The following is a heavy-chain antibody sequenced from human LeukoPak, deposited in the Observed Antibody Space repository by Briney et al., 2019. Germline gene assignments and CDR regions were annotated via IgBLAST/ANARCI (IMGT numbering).Heavy chain of an antibody. V-gene: IGHV3-30*18. Sequence: GGSLRLSCAASGFTFSSYGMHWVRQAPGKRLEWVAVISYDGSNKYYADSVKGRFIISRDDSKNTLYLQMNGLRAEDTAVYYCAKDWSASDYWGQGTLVTVSS. CDR2: ISYDGSNK. CDR3: AKDWSASDY. D-gene: IGHD3-3*01. CDR1: GFTFSSYG. J-gene: IGHJ4*02.